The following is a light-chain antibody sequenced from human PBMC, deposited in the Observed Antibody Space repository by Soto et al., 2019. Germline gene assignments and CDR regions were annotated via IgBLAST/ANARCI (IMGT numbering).Light chain of an antibody. CDR3: QQYGSSPPIT. Sequence: EIVLTQSPGTLSLSPGERATLSCRASQSFSSSYLAWYQQKPGQAPRLLIYGASSRATGIPDRFSGSGSGTDFPFTISRLEPEDFAVYYCQQYGSSPPITFGQGTRLEIK. J-gene: IGKJ5*01. V-gene: IGKV3-20*01. CDR1: QSFSSSY. CDR2: GAS.